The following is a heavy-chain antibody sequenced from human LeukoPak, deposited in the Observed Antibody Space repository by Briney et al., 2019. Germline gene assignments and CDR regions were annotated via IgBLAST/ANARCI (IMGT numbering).Heavy chain of an antibody. CDR3: ARVAPPDSSGEACDI. Sequence: GGSLRLSCAASGFTVSSNYMSWVRQAPGKGLEWVSVIYSGGSTYYADSVKGRFTISRDNSKNTLYLQMNSLRAEDTAVYYCARVAPPDSSGEACDIWCQGTMVTASS. CDR1: GFTVSSNY. D-gene: IGHD6-19*01. V-gene: IGHV3-53*01. CDR2: IYSGGST. J-gene: IGHJ3*02.